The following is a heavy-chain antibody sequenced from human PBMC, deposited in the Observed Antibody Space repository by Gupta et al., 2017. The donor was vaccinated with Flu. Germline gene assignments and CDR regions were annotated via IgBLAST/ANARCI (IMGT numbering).Heavy chain of an antibody. Sequence: EVHLVESGGCVVPPGGSSRLSCTSSGFTFVKFGMSWVRQAPGKGLEWMADISQVGSVKDYVDSVRGRFVITRDNAKNSLYIQMNSLRAEDTAVYFCASGATLYRIGYVSGWFDFWGQGTLVTVSA. CDR2: ISQVGSVK. CDR1: GFTFVKFG. V-gene: IGHV3-7*01. D-gene: IGHD3-16*01. J-gene: IGHJ4*02. CDR3: ASGATLYRIGYVSGWFDF.